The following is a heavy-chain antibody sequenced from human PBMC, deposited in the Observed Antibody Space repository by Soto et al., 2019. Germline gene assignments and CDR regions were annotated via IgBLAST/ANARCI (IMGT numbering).Heavy chain of an antibody. D-gene: IGHD2-15*01. CDR1: GFIFSTYW. CDR2: IKQDGSEK. V-gene: IGHV3-7*04. CDR3: ARARWTSTPFDH. Sequence: EVQLVESGGGLVQPGGSLRLSCAASGFIFSTYWMSWLRQAPGKGLEWVASIKQDGSEKYYVDSVKGRFTISRDNAKNSLFLKMNSLRVEDTAVYYCARARWTSTPFDHWGQGTLVTVSS. J-gene: IGHJ4*02.